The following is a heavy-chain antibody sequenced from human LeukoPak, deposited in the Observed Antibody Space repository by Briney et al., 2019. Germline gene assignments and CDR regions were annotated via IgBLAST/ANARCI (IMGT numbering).Heavy chain of an antibody. CDR1: AFTLTDSW. CDR2: INQDGRVQ. V-gene: IGHV3-7*03. CDR3: SRSLDY. Sequence: GGSLRLSCAASAFTLTDSWMDCARQAPGEGVEWVAHINQDGRVQYYADSVRGRFIISRNNAKNSLYLQMYSLRAEDTAIYFCSRSLDYVGQGALVTVPS. J-gene: IGHJ4*02.